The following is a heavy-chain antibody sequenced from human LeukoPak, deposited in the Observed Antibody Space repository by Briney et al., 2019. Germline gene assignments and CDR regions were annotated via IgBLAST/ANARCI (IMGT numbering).Heavy chain of an antibody. CDR2: IYSGGST. V-gene: IGHV3-66*01. J-gene: IGHJ4*02. D-gene: IGHD3-10*01. CDR1: GFTVSSNY. CDR3: AKSRGSGSNMARGVNFDY. Sequence: LAGGSLRLSCAASGFTVSSNYMSWVRQAPGKGLEWVSVIYSGGSTYYADSVKGRFTISRDNSKNTLYLQMNSLRVEDTALYYCAKSRGSGSNMARGVNFDYWGQGTLVTVSS.